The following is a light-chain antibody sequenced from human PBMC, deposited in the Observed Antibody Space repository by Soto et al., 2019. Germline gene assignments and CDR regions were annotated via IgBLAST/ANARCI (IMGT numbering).Light chain of an antibody. CDR2: EVT. Sequence: QSALTQPASVSGSPGQSIAISCTGTSSDVGGYDYISWYQQHPDKAPKLIIYEVTKRPSWVSNCFSGSKSGNTASLTICGLQPEDEADYYCSSHTSGSTRVFGSGTKVTVL. J-gene: IGLJ1*01. CDR3: SSHTSGSTRV. V-gene: IGLV2-14*01. CDR1: SSDVGGYDY.